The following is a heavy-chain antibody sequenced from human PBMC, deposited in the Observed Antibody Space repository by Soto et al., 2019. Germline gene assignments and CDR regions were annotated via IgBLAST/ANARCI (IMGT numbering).Heavy chain of an antibody. V-gene: IGHV3-23*01. J-gene: IGHJ6*03. CDR2: ISGGGGST. D-gene: IGHD4-17*01. CDR1: GFTFSNCA. CDR3: ARWPGQDNTNYGFYYYYYMDV. Sequence: PGGFLRLSCAASGFTFSNCAMSWVRQAPGKGLEWVSSISGGGGSTYYADSVKGRFAISRDNSQNTLYLQMNSLRAEDTAVYYCARWPGQDNTNYGFYYYYYMDVWGKGTTVTVSS.